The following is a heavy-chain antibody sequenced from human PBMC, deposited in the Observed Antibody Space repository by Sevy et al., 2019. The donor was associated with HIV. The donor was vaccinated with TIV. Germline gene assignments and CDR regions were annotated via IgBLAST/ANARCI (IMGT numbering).Heavy chain of an antibody. J-gene: IGHJ6*02. D-gene: IGHD2-2*01. V-gene: IGHV4-34*01. Sequence: SETLSLTCAVYGGSFSGYYWSWIRQPPGKGLEWIGEINHSGSTNYNPSLKSRVTIPVDTSKNQFSLKLSSVTAADTAVYYCARARGGYCSSTSCYYYYYYGMDVWGQGTTVTVSS. CDR2: INHSGST. CDR1: GGSFSGYY. CDR3: ARARGGYCSSTSCYYYYYYGMDV.